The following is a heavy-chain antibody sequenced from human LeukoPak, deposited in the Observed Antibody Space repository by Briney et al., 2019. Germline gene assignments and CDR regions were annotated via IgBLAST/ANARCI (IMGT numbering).Heavy chain of an antibody. V-gene: IGHV3-30*18. CDR1: GFTFSSYG. Sequence: HPGRSLRLSCAASGFTFSSYGMHWVRQAPGKGLEWVAVISYDGSNKYYADSVKGRFTISRDNSKNTLYLQMNSLRAEDTAVYYCAKDPQIQLWPPFDYWGQGTLVTVSS. J-gene: IGHJ4*02. CDR3: AKDPQIQLWPPFDY. D-gene: IGHD5-18*01. CDR2: ISYDGSNK.